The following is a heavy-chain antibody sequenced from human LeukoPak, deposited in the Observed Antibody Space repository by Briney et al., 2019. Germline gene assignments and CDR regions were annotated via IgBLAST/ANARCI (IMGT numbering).Heavy chain of an antibody. V-gene: IGHV4-38-2*02. CDR1: GYSISSGYY. CDR3: ARWYSSSWHGNAFDI. D-gene: IGHD6-13*01. CDR2: IYHSGST. Sequence: SETLSLTCTVSGYSISSGYYWTWIRQPAGKGLEWIGNIYHSGSTYNNPSLKSRVTISVDTSKNQFSLKLSSVTAADTAVYYCARWYSSSWHGNAFDIWGQGTMVTVSS. J-gene: IGHJ3*02.